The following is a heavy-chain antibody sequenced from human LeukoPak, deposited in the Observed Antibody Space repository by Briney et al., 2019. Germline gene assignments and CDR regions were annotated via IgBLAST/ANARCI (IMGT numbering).Heavy chain of an antibody. CDR3: ARVPDILTGFLPWYFDY. CDR1: GYTFTSYY. D-gene: IGHD3-9*01. V-gene: IGHV1-46*01. Sequence: ASVKVSCKASGYTFTSYYMHWVRQAPGQGLEWMGIINPSGGSTSYAQKFQGRVTMTRDMSTSTVYMELSSLRSEDTAVYYCARVPDILTGFLPWYFDYWGQGTLVTVSS. CDR2: INPSGGST. J-gene: IGHJ4*02.